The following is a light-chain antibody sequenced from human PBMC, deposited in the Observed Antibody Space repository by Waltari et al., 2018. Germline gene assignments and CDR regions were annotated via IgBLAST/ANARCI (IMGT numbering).Light chain of an antibody. CDR2: EVN. CDR1: DVGAYEY. J-gene: IGLJ1*01. Sequence: DVGAYEYISWYQQHPGKVPKLIIYEVNNRPSGVSDRFSGSKFDNTASLTISGLQPEDEADYYCSSYTTIASYVFGTGTKVTVL. CDR3: SSYTTIASYV. V-gene: IGLV2-14*01.